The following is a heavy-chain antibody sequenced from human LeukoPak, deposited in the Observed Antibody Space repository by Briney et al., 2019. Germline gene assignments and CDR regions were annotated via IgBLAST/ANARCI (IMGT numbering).Heavy chain of an antibody. Sequence: SETLSLTCAVYGGSFSGYYWSWIRQPPGKGLEWIGEINHSGSTNYNPSLKSRVTISVDTSKNQFSLKLTSVTAADTAIYYCARGYYDARGDSNPFDIWGQGTMVTVSS. V-gene: IGHV4-34*01. CDR2: INHSGST. CDR3: ARGYYDARGDSNPFDI. CDR1: GGSFSGYY. J-gene: IGHJ3*02. D-gene: IGHD3-22*01.